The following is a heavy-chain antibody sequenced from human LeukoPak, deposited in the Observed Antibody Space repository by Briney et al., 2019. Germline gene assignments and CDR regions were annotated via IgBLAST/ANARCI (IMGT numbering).Heavy chain of an antibody. J-gene: IGHJ4*02. CDR2: ISSNGDST. V-gene: IGHV3-64D*06. D-gene: IGHD2-15*01. CDR3: VKDRNIVVVVAATLLLDY. CDR1: GFTFSSYA. Sequence: GGSLRLSCSASGFTFSSYAMHWVRQAPGKGLEYVSAISSNGDSTYYADSVKGRFTISRDNSKNTLYLQMSSLRAEDTAVYYCVKDRNIVVVVAATLLLDYWGQGTRVTVSS.